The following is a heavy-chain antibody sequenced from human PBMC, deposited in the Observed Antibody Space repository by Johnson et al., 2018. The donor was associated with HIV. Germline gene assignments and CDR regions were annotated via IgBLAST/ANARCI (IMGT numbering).Heavy chain of an antibody. CDR2: ISSNGGST. V-gene: IGHV3-64*01. Sequence: VQLMESGGGLVQPGGSLRLSCAASGFTFSSYAMHWVRQAPGKGLEYVSAISSNGGSTYYANSVKGRFTISRDNSKNTLYLQMGSLSAEDMAVYYCAAPPERTGADDALDIWGQGTMVTVSS. CDR3: AAPPERTGADDALDI. J-gene: IGHJ3*02. CDR1: GFTFSSYA. D-gene: IGHD1-1*01.